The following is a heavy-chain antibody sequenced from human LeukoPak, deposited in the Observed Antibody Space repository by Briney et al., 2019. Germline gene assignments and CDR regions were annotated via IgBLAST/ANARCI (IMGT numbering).Heavy chain of an antibody. Sequence: ASVKVSCKASGYTFTGYYMHWVRQAPGQGLEWMGRINPNSGGTNYAQKFQGRVTMTRDTSISTAYMELSRLRSDDTAVYYCARVHCTNGVCYLFDCWGQGTLVTVSS. J-gene: IGHJ4*02. CDR2: INPNSGGT. CDR3: ARVHCTNGVCYLFDC. V-gene: IGHV1-2*06. D-gene: IGHD2-8*01. CDR1: GYTFTGYY.